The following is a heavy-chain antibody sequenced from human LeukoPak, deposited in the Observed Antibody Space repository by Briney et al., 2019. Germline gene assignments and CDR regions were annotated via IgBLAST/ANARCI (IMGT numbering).Heavy chain of an antibody. CDR3: ARVHRGDGYKQDYYYYYMDV. Sequence: SETLSLTCTVSGGSISSYYWSWIRQPAGKGLEWIGRIYTSGSTNYNPSLKSRVTMSVDTSKNQFSLKLSSVTAADTAMYYCARVHRGDGYKQDYYYYYMDVWGKGTTVTVSS. J-gene: IGHJ6*03. CDR1: GGSISSYY. CDR2: IYTSGST. D-gene: IGHD5-24*01. V-gene: IGHV4-4*07.